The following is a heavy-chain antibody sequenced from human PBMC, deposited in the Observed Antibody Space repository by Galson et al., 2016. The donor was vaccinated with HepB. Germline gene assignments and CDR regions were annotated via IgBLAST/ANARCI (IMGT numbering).Heavy chain of an antibody. CDR2: IYYTGST. D-gene: IGHD3-3*01. CDR3: ARDRRYDFSSGNPRYGMDV. Sequence: SWIRQPPGKGLEWIGHIYYTGSTNYNSSLKSRVTISTDRSKNQFSLRLSSVTAADTALYYCARDRRYDFSSGNPRYGMDVWGQGATVIVSS. V-gene: IGHV4-59*01. J-gene: IGHJ6*02.